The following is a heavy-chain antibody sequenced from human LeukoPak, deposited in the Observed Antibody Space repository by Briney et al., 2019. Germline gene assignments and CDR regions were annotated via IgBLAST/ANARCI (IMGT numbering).Heavy chain of an antibody. CDR2: ISRSGSTK. V-gene: IGHV3-11*01. CDR3: ARVLRYCSGGNCYSGGLGYMDV. J-gene: IGHJ6*03. D-gene: IGHD2-15*01. Sequence: GGSLRLSCAASGFTFSDYYMRWTRQAPGKGLEWVSSISRSGSTKYYADSVKGRFTISRDNAKNSLFLQMNSLRAEDTAVYYCARVLRYCSGGNCYSGGLGYMDVWGKGTTVTISS. CDR1: GFTFSDYY.